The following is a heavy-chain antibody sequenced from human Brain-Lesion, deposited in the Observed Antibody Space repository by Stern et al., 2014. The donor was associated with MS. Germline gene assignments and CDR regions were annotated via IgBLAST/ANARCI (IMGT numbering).Heavy chain of an antibody. D-gene: IGHD6-19*01. J-gene: IGHJ6*02. V-gene: IGHV3-9*01. Sequence: EVQLLESGGGLVQPGRSLRLSCAASGFTFDDNAMHWVRQAPGKGLEWVSGISWNSGSIGYGDSVKGRFTISRDNAKNSLYLQMNSLRAEDTALYYCAKDGSSGWPYYYGMDVWGQGTTVTVSS. CDR1: GFTFDDNA. CDR3: AKDGSSGWPYYYGMDV. CDR2: ISWNSGSI.